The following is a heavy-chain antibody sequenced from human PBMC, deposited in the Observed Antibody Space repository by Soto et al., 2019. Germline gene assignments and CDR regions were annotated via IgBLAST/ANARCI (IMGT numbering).Heavy chain of an antibody. CDR1: GGSVSSGSYY. CDR3: ARDNEADFWSGEGPLAAAGENYYGMEV. D-gene: IGHD3-3*01. CDR2: IYYSGST. Sequence: QVQLQESGPGLVKPSETLSLTCTVSGGSVSSGSYYWSWIRQPPGKGLEWIGYIYYSGSTNYNPSIQTRVTISVDTSKIQFSLKLSSVTVADTAVYYCARDNEADFWSGEGPLAAAGENYYGMEVWGQGTTVTVSS. J-gene: IGHJ6*02. V-gene: IGHV4-61*01.